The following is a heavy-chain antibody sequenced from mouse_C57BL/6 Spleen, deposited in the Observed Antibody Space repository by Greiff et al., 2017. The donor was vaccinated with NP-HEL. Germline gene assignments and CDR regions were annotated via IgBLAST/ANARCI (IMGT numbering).Heavy chain of an antibody. CDR1: GYSFTDYN. J-gene: IGHJ2*01. CDR2: INPNYGTT. V-gene: IGHV1-39*01. D-gene: IGHD1-1*01. CDR3: ASGSTVVYFDY. Sequence: VQLKQSGPELVKPGASVKISCKASGYSFTDYNMNWVKQSNGKSLEWIGVINPNYGTTSYNQKFKGKATLTVAQSSSTAYMQLNSLTSEDAAVYYCASGSTVVYFDYWGQGTTLTVSS.